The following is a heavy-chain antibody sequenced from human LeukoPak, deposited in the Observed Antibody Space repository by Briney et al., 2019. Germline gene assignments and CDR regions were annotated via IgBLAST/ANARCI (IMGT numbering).Heavy chain of an antibody. CDR2: IYYSGST. J-gene: IGHJ4*02. CDR3: ERHMSPAAHGSFDT. Sequence: SETLSLTCTVSGGSISPYFWSWIRQPPGKGLEWIGFIYYSGSTNYNPSLNSRGTISVDTSRRQFYLRLSSVTAADTAVYYCERHMSPAAHGSFDTWGQGALVSVST. D-gene: IGHD2-15*01. V-gene: IGHV4-59*08. CDR1: GGSISPYF.